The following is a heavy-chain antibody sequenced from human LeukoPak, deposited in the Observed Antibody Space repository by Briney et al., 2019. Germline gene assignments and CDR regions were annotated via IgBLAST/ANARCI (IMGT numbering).Heavy chain of an antibody. CDR2: IYYSGST. J-gene: IGHJ6*04. CDR3: ARVATGTTGDYYHYHGMDV. D-gene: IGHD1-1*01. Sequence: SDTLSLTCTVSGGPISSYYWSWIRQPPPKGLAWMGYIYYSGSTNYNPSLKNRVTISVDTSKNQFSLKLSSVTAADTAVYYCARVATGTTGDYYHYHGMDVWGKGTTVTVSS. V-gene: IGHV4-59*07. CDR1: GGPISSYY.